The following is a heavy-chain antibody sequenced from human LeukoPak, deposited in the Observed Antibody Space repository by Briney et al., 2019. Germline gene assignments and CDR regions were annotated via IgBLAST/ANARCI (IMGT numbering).Heavy chain of an antibody. CDR1: GFTFGTYS. Sequence: PGGSLRLSCEASGFTFGTYSMNWVRQAPGKGLEWVSSIGSSTGYISYADSVKGRFTISRDNAKNSLYLQMNSLRAEDTALYYCARDGSNWYMDSWGQGTLVTVSS. V-gene: IGHV3-21*01. CDR2: IGSSTGYI. D-gene: IGHD6-13*01. CDR3: ARDGSNWYMDS. J-gene: IGHJ4*02.